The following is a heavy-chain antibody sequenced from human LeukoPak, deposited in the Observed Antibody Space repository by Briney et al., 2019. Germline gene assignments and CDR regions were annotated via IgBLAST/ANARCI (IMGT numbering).Heavy chain of an antibody. Sequence: SVKVSRKTSGGTFSSYGVNWVRQAPGQGLEWMGGIVPIRNTTYYAQSFQGRISITADESKSTGFLEVRSLRSEDTARYYCARVHIPWGAFCGDDCYSAFEYWGRGTLVIVSS. CDR2: IVPIRNTT. CDR1: GGTFSSYG. CDR3: ARVHIPWGAFCGDDCYSAFEY. J-gene: IGHJ4*02. D-gene: IGHD2-21*02. V-gene: IGHV1-69*13.